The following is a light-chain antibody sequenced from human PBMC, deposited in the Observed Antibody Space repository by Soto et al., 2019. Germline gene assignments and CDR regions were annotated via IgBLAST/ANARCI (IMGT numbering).Light chain of an antibody. CDR3: LQYYSYPRT. CDR2: AVS. V-gene: IGKV1-17*01. J-gene: IGKJ1*01. Sequence: DIQMTPSPSSLSASVVDRVTITCRASQSISSYLNWYQQKPGKAPKLLIYAVSSLHSGVPSRFSGSGSGTEFTLTISSLQAEDLATYYCLQYYSYPRTFGQGTKVDIK. CDR1: QSISSY.